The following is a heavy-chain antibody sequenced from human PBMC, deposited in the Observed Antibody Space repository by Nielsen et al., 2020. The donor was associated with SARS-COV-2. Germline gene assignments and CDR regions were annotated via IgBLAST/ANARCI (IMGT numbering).Heavy chain of an antibody. V-gene: IGHV3-30*04. D-gene: IGHD4-23*01. CDR1: GFTFSSYP. CDR3: AKLGGLGGNTHEIDY. J-gene: IGHJ4*02. CDR2: IAEGGSET. Sequence: GESLKISCAASGFTFSSYPMHWVRQAPGKGLEWVAIIAEGGSETFYADSVKGRFTISRDNSKSTVDLHMDSLRDEDTAVYYCAKLGGLGGNTHEIDYWGQGTLVTVSS.